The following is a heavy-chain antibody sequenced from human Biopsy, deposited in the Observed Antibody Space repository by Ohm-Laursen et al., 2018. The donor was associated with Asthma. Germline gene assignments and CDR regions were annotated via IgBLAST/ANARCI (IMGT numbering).Heavy chain of an antibody. CDR3: ARGDSSNWSHYYFDY. D-gene: IGHD3-22*01. CDR1: GFTVSRDH. Sequence: LRLSCTASGFTVSRDHMFWVRQAPGKGLEWVSVIYSGGTSHTADSVRGRFTISRDYSKNTLYLQMHSLRAEDTAVYYCARGDSSNWSHYYFDYWGQGTLVTVSS. CDR2: IYSGGTS. J-gene: IGHJ4*02. V-gene: IGHV3-53*01.